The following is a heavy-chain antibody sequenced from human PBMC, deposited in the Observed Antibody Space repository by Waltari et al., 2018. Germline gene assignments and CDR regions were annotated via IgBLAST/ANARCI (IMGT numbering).Heavy chain of an antibody. V-gene: IGHV3-23*01. D-gene: IGHD2-8*02. Sequence: EVQLLESGGGLVQPGGSLRLSCAASGFTFSSYAMSWVRQAPGKGLEWVSAMSGSGGSTYYADSVKGRFTISRDNSKNTLYLQMNSLRAEDTAVYYCAKRKDIVLVVYAMLIDYWGQGTLVTVSS. CDR3: AKRKDIVLVVYAMLIDY. J-gene: IGHJ4*02. CDR2: MSGSGGST. CDR1: GFTFSSYA.